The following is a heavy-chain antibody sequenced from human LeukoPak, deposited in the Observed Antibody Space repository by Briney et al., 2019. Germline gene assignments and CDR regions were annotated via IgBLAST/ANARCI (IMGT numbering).Heavy chain of an antibody. CDR3: ARGPLINSRGRNAHFDF. V-gene: IGHV1-2*02. CDR1: GYAFTSYY. Sequence: ASVKVSCKASGYAFTSYYIQWVRQAPGQGLECMGWINPNSGDTHFARNFQDTVTMTRDTSITTVYMSLTRLTSADTAVYYCARGPLINSRGRNAHFDFWGQGTGVTVSS. J-gene: IGHJ4*02. D-gene: IGHD3-22*01. CDR2: INPNSGDT.